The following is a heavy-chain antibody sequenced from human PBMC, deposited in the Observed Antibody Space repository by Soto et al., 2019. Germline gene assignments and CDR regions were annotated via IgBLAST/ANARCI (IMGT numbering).Heavy chain of an antibody. CDR2: TYQSGSA. CDR1: GGSISSGGYS. J-gene: IGHJ6*02. V-gene: IGHV4-30-2*06. Sequence: SSETLSLTCTVSGGSISSGGYSWTWIRQSPGKGLEWIGYTYQSGSAYYNPSLKSRVTISVDRSKNQFSLNLTSVTAADTAVYYCARDYYGMDVWGQGTTVTVSS. CDR3: ARDYYGMDV.